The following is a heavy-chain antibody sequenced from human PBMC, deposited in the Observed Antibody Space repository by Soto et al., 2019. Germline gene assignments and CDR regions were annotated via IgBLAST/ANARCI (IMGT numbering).Heavy chain of an antibody. CDR3: ARGGGWVGEASFDS. CDR1: GYTFTSYT. J-gene: IGHJ4*02. D-gene: IGHD3-10*01. CDR2: INAGNGRE. V-gene: IGHV1-3*01. Sequence: QVQLEQSGAEVKKPGASVKVSCKTSGYTFTSYTLHWVRQAPGQGLEWMGWINAGNGREKYSQRFQDRVSLSTDKSATTAYMELRSPRSEDRAMYYCARGGGWVGEASFDSWGQGTLVTVSS.